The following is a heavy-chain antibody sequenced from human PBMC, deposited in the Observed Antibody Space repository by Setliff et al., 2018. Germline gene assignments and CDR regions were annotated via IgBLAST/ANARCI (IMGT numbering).Heavy chain of an antibody. CDR1: GGSISSGTYF. Sequence: SETLSLTCTVSGGSISSGTYFWNWIRQHPGKGLEWVGYIYYSGNTYSNPSLKSRLTMSINTSKKQFSLTMNSMTAADTAVYYCARGDYFSYYMDVWGKGTTVTVS. CDR2: IYYSGNT. CDR3: ARGDYFSYYMDV. J-gene: IGHJ6*03. V-gene: IGHV4-31*03.